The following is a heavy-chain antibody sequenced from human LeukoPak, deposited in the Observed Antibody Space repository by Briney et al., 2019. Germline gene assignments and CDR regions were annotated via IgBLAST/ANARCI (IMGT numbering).Heavy chain of an antibody. CDR1: GFTFSSYA. Sequence: GGSLRLSCAASGFTFSSYAMHWVRQAPGKGLEWVAIISYDGSNKYYADSVKGRFTISRDNSKNTLYLQMNSLRAEDTAIYYCAKLDFDYWGQGTLVTVSS. J-gene: IGHJ4*02. CDR2: ISYDGSNK. CDR3: AKLDFDY. V-gene: IGHV3-30-3*02.